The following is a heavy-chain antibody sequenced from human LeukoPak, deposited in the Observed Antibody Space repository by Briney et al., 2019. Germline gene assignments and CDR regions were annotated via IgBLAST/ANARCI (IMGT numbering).Heavy chain of an antibody. V-gene: IGHV1-18*01. D-gene: IGHD3-10*01. Sequence: ASVKVSCKASGYSFTSYGISWVRQAPGQGLEWMGWISAYNGNTNYAQKLQGTVTMTTDTSTSTAYMELRSLRSDDTAVYYCARDRTAGSESYFRVSYIDYWGQGTLVTVSS. CDR2: ISAYNGNT. CDR1: GYSFTSYG. CDR3: ARDRTAGSESYFRVSYIDY. J-gene: IGHJ4*02.